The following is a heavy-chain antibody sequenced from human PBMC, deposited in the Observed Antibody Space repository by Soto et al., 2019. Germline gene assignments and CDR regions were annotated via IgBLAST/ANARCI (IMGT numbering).Heavy chain of an antibody. Sequence: PGESLKIACKGSVYSFTSYWISWVRQMPGKGLEWMGRIDPSDSYTNYSPSFQGHVTISADKSISTAYLQWSSLKASDTAMYYCARHRGITGTTSPDYWGQGTLVTVSS. CDR3: ARHRGITGTTSPDY. D-gene: IGHD1-7*01. V-gene: IGHV5-10-1*01. CDR1: VYSFTSYW. CDR2: IDPSDSYT. J-gene: IGHJ4*02.